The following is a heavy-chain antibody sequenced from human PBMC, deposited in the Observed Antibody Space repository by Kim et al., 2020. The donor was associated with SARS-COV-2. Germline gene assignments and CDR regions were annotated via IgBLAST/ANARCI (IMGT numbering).Heavy chain of an antibody. D-gene: IGHD3-3*01. J-gene: IGHJ6*02. CDR3: ARGKGYYDFWSGYIGGMDV. CDR2: INSDGSST. V-gene: IGHV3-74*01. CDR1: GFTFSSYW. Sequence: GSLRLSCAASGFTFSSYWMHWVRQAPGKGLVWVSRINSDGSSTSYADSVKGRFTISRDNAKNTLHLQMNSLRAEDTAVYYCARGKGYYDFWSGYIGGMDVWGQGTTVTVSS.